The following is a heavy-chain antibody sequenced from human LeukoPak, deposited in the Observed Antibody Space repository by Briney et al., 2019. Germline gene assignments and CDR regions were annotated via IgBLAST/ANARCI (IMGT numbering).Heavy chain of an antibody. CDR3: TRVDYYYGSGSYWPFDF. D-gene: IGHD3-10*01. V-gene: IGHV3-49*04. Sequence: GGSLRLSCRASGFTFGDYAMSWVRQAPGKGLEWVGFIRSKAYSGTTEYAASVKGRFTISRDDSKTIAYLQMNSLKTDDTAVYYCTRVDYYYGSGSYWPFDFWGQGTLVTVSS. CDR2: IRSKAYSGTT. CDR1: GFTFGDYA. J-gene: IGHJ4*02.